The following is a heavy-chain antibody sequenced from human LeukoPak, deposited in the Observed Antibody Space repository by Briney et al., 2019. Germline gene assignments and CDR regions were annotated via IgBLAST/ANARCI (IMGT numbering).Heavy chain of an antibody. Sequence: SETLSLTCTVSGGSISSGSYYWSWIRQPAGKGLEWIGRIYTSGSTNYNPSLKSRVTISVDTSKNQFSLKLSSVTAADTAVYYCARQTTINWGQGTLVTVSS. CDR1: GGSISSGSYY. CDR3: ARQTTIN. D-gene: IGHD5-12*01. CDR2: IYTSGST. V-gene: IGHV4-61*02. J-gene: IGHJ4*02.